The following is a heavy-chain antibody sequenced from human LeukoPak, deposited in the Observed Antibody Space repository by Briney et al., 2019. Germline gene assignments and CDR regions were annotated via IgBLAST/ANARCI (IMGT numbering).Heavy chain of an antibody. J-gene: IGHJ4*02. CDR3: ARDPLNSSGYYNFDY. CDR1: GGTFSSYA. CDR2: IIPIFGTA. V-gene: IGHV1-69*06. Sequence: ASVKVSCKASGGTFSSYAISWVRQAPGQGLEWMGGIIPIFGTANYAQKFQGRVTITADKSTSTAYMELSSLRSEGTAVYYCARDPLNSSGYYNFDYWGQGTLVTVSS. D-gene: IGHD3-22*01.